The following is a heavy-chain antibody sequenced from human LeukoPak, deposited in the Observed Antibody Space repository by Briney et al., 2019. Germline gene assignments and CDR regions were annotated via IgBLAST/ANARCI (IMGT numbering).Heavy chain of an antibody. D-gene: IGHD2/OR15-2a*01. V-gene: IGHV4-34*01. CDR1: GGSFSGYY. J-gene: IGHJ6*02. Sequence: SETLSLTCAVYGGSFSGYYWSWIRQPPGKGLEWIGEINHSGSTNYNPSLKSRVTISVDTSKNQFSLKLSSVTAADTAVYYCARDSILVDYYYYGMDVWGQGTTVTVSS. CDR2: INHSGST. CDR3: ARDSILVDYYYYGMDV.